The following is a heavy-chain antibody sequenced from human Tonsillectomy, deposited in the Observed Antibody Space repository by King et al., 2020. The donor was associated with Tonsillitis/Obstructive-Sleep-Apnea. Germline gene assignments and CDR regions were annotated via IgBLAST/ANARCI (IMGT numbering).Heavy chain of an antibody. V-gene: IGHV3-49*03. CDR3: TRVLGYCSGGSCSLEH. Sequence: VQLVESGGGLVQPGRSLRLSCTASGFTFGEYVISWFRQAPGKGLDWVGFIRSKPYGGTTEYSASVKGRFTISRDDSQSIAYLQMNSLKTEDTAVYYCTRVLGYCSGGSCSLEHWGQGTLVTVSS. J-gene: IGHJ1*01. CDR2: IRSKPYGGTT. D-gene: IGHD2-15*01. CDR1: GFTFGEYV.